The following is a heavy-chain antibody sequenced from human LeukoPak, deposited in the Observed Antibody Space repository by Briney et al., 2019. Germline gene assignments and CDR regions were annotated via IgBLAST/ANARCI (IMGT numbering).Heavy chain of an antibody. Sequence: ASVKVSCKASDYTFTDFGISWVRQAPGQGPEWMEWISAYNGDIIYGQKFQGRVTMTTDTSTSTAYMELRSLRSDDTAVYYCTRDLGTYKSYGSIFFDYWGQGALVTVSS. CDR3: TRDLGTYKSYGSIFFDY. J-gene: IGHJ4*02. CDR2: ISAYNGDI. D-gene: IGHD3-10*01. CDR1: DYTFTDFG. V-gene: IGHV1-18*01.